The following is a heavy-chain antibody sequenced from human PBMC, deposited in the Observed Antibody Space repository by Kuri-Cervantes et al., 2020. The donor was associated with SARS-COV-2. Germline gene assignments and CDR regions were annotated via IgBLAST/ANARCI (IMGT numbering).Heavy chain of an antibody. CDR3: ARTKSGYYFSAFDI. D-gene: IGHD3-3*01. J-gene: IGHJ3*02. Sequence: GGSLRLSCAASGFTFSSYAMHWVRQAPGKGLEWVAVISYDGSNKYYADSVKGRFTISRDNSKNTLYLQMNSLRAEDTAVYYCARTKSGYYFSAFDIRGQGTMVTVSS. CDR1: GFTFSSYA. V-gene: IGHV3-30-3*01. CDR2: ISYDGSNK.